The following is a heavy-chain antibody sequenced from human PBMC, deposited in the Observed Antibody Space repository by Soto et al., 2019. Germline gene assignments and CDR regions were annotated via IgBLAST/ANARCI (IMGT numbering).Heavy chain of an antibody. V-gene: IGHV3-7*01. J-gene: IGHJ4*02. Sequence: PGGSLRLSCAASGFTFSTYLMSWVCQAPGKGLEWVANIKYDGSETHYVDSVKGRFTISRDNAKNSLYLQMNSLRGEDTAVYYCARYSSAWGLWGQRTLVTVSS. CDR1: GFTFSTYL. CDR2: IKYDGSET. D-gene: IGHD6-19*01. CDR3: ARYSSAWGL.